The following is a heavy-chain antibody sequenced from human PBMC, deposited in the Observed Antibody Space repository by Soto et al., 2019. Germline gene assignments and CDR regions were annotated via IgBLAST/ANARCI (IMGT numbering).Heavy chain of an antibody. J-gene: IGHJ5*02. CDR1: GFTVSSNY. CDR2: IYSGGTT. CDR3: ARNGDSSDYRGWFDP. Sequence: EVQLVESRGGLVQPGGSLRLSCAASGFTVSSNYMSWVRQAPGKGLEWVSVIYSGGTTYYADSVKGRFTISRDNSKNTLYLQMNSLRAEDTAVYYCARNGDSSDYRGWFDPWGQGTLDTVSS. V-gene: IGHV3-66*01. D-gene: IGHD3-22*01.